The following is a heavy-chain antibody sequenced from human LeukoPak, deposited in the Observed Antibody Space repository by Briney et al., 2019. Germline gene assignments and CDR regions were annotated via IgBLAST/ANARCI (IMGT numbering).Heavy chain of an antibody. CDR2: IYYSGIT. D-gene: IGHD6-13*01. V-gene: IGHV4-59*08. CDR3: ARQRYGSTWYNYYFDS. J-gene: IGHJ4*02. Sequence: KPSETLSLTCTVSGGSISSYYWSWIRQPPGKGLEWIGYIYYSGITNYNPSLKSRVTISVDTSKTQFSLKLSSVTAADTAVYYCARQRYGSTWYNYYFDSWGQGTLVTVSP. CDR1: GGSISSYY.